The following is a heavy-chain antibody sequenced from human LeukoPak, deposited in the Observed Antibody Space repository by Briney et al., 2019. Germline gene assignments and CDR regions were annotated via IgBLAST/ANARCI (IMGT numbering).Heavy chain of an antibody. Sequence: GGSLRLSCAASGFTFSSYGMHWVRQAPGKGLEWVAFIRYDGSNKYYADSVKGRFTISRDNSKNTLYLQMNSLRAEDTAVYYCAKDFDCTNGVCYMGDFDYWGQGTLVTVPS. D-gene: IGHD2-8*01. V-gene: IGHV3-30*02. J-gene: IGHJ4*02. CDR1: GFTFSSYG. CDR2: IRYDGSNK. CDR3: AKDFDCTNGVCYMGDFDY.